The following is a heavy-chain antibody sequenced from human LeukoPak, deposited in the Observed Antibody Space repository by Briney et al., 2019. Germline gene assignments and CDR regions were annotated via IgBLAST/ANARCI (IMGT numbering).Heavy chain of an antibody. J-gene: IGHJ4*02. D-gene: IGHD6-19*01. V-gene: IGHV3-30*02. CDR1: GFTFSNFG. CDR3: AKENSGWYYFDY. CDR2: IRYDGTNK. Sequence: GGSLRLSCAASGFTFSNFGMHWVRQAPGKGLEWVAFIRYDGTNKYYADSVKGRFTTSRDDSKNTLYLQMNSLRPEDTAVYYCAKENSGWYYFDYWGQGTLVTVSS.